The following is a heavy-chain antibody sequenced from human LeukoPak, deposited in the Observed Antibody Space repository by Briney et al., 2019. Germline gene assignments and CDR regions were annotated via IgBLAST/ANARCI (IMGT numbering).Heavy chain of an antibody. CDR1: GFTFSSDR. V-gene: IGHV3-74*01. J-gene: IGHJ4*02. Sequence: GGSLRLSCAASGFTFSSDRMHWVRQAPGKALVWVSRINSDESSTSYADSVKGRFTISRDNAKNTLYLQMNSLRAEDTAVYYCASYGDYLYYWGQGTLVTVSS. CDR3: ASYGDYLYY. CDR2: INSDESST. D-gene: IGHD4-17*01.